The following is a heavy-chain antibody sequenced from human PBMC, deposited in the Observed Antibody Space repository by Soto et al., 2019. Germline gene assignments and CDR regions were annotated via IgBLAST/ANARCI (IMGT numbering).Heavy chain of an antibody. CDR1: DGSISSYY. Sequence: SETLSLTCPVSDGSISSYYLSWIRQPPGKGLEWIGYIYYSGSNNYNPSLKSRVTISVDTSKNQFSLKLSSATAADTAVYYCASGTGTTFDAFDIWGQGTMVTVSS. CDR2: IYYSGSN. J-gene: IGHJ3*02. V-gene: IGHV4-59*01. CDR3: ASGTGTTFDAFDI. D-gene: IGHD1-7*01.